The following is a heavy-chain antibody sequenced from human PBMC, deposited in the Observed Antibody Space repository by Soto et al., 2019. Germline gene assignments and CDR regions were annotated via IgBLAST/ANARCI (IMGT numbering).Heavy chain of an antibody. J-gene: IGHJ4*02. CDR1: RIPSRRYC. V-gene: IGHV3-30*18. CDR2: ISYDGVNK. Sequence: GGSLRLSCATPRIPSRRYCLHWVPPAPGKGLEWLAVISYDGVNKYYADSVKGRSTISRDNSKNTVYLQILNMRPEDTAIYYCAKDQRMYYYDSGSDSWGQGTLVTVSS. D-gene: IGHD3-10*01. CDR3: AKDQRMYYYDSGSDS.